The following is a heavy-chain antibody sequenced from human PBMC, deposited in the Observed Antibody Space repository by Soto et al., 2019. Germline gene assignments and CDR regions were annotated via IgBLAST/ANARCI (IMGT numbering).Heavy chain of an antibody. CDR2: TYYRSKWYN. V-gene: IGHV6-1*01. Sequence: SQTLALTCAISGDSVSSNSAACNGIRQSPSRGLEWLGRTYYRSKWYNDYAVSVKSRITINPDTSKNQFSLQLNSVTPEDTAVYYCAREGIAAAAPGNWFDPWGQGTLVTVSS. J-gene: IGHJ5*02. CDR1: GDSVSSNSAA. D-gene: IGHD6-13*01. CDR3: AREGIAAAAPGNWFDP.